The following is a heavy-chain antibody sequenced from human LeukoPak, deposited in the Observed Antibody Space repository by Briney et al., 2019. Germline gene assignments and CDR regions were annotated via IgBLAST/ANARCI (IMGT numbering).Heavy chain of an antibody. D-gene: IGHD3-3*01. CDR3: AKDPVLRFLEWFEGDYYMDV. J-gene: IGHJ6*03. CDR1: GFTFSSYG. V-gene: IGHV3-33*06. Sequence: PGRSLRLSCAASGFTFSSYGMHWVSQAPGKGLEWVAVIWYDGSNKYYADSVKGRFTISRDNSKNTLYLQMNSLRAEDTAVYYCAKDPVLRFLEWFEGDYYMDVWGKGTTVTVSS. CDR2: IWYDGSNK.